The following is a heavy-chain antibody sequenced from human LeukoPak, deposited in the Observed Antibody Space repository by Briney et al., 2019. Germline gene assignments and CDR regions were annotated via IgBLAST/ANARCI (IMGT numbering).Heavy chain of an antibody. Sequence: GSLRLSCAASGFTFSSSAMSWVRQPPGKGLEWIGEINHSGSTNYNPSLESRVTISVDTSKNQFSLKLSSVTAADTAVYYCARDLGDRIAAADYAMDVWGQGTTVTVSS. CDR1: GFTFSSSA. CDR2: INHSGST. CDR3: ARDLGDRIAAADYAMDV. D-gene: IGHD6-13*01. V-gene: IGHV4-34*01. J-gene: IGHJ6*02.